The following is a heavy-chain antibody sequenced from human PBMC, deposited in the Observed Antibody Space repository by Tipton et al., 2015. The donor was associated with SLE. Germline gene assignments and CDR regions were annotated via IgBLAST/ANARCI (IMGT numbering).Heavy chain of an antibody. CDR2: IYHSGST. CDR1: GGSISSSSYY. V-gene: IGHV4-39*07. CDR3: ARDGGVDYGDYNAFDI. D-gene: IGHD4-17*01. Sequence: TLSLTCTVSGGSISSSSYYWGWIRQPPGKGLEWIGSIYHSGSTDYNPSLKSRVTISVDTSKNQFSLKLSSVTAADTAVYYCARDGGVDYGDYNAFDIWGQGTMVTVSS. J-gene: IGHJ3*02.